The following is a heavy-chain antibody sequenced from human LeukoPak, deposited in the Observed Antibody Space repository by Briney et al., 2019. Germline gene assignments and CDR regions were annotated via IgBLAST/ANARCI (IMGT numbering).Heavy chain of an antibody. J-gene: IGHJ4*02. D-gene: IGHD1-26*01. CDR3: ARFSGSSNFDY. V-gene: IGHV1-2*02. CDR1: GYTFSGYF. Sequence: GASVKVSCRASGYTFSGYFMHWVRQAPGQGLEWMGWIYPNSGGTKYAQKFQGRVTMTRDTSISTIYMELSSLRSDDTAVYYCARFSGSSNFDYWGQGTLVTV. CDR2: IYPNSGGT.